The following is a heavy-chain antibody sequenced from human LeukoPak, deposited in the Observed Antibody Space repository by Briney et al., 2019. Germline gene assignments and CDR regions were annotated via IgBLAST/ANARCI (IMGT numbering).Heavy chain of an antibody. J-gene: IGHJ6*03. V-gene: IGHV3-30*02. CDR3: AKGSIPAAVTYYMDV. CDR2: IGFGGTNK. D-gene: IGHD2-2*01. Sequence: GGSLRLSCAASGFTFSHYGMHWVRQAPGRGLEWLAFIGFGGTNKYYADFVQDRFSISRDNSKNTLFVQMNSLRIEDTAVYFCAKGSIPAAVTYYMDVWGEGTTVTVSS. CDR1: GFTFSHYG.